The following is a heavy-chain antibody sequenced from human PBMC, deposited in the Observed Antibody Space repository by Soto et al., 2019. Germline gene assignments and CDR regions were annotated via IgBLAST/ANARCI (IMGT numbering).Heavy chain of an antibody. CDR3: ARLPWADYGGIFDP. J-gene: IGHJ5*02. D-gene: IGHD4-17*01. Sequence: SETLSLTCTVSSDSISNYYCSWFRQPPGKGLEWIGYMHYNGYTSYNPSLRSRVTISVDTSKNQFSLKLTSVTVADTALYYCARLPWADYGGIFDPWGQGTLVTVSS. V-gene: IGHV4-59*08. CDR1: SDSISNYY. CDR2: MHYNGYT.